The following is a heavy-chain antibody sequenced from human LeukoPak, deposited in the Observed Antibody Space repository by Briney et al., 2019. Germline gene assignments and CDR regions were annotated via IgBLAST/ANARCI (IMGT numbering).Heavy chain of an antibody. Sequence: PGGSLRLSCAASGFTFSTYAMSWVRQAPGKGLEWVSAIGGGGVRTYYADSVKGRFTISRDNSKDTLFLQMNSLRAEDTAVYYCARESISLLWFGELLSRYYYYGMDVWGQGTTVTVSS. V-gene: IGHV3-23*01. CDR1: GFTFSTYA. CDR3: ARESISLLWFGELLSRYYYYGMDV. J-gene: IGHJ6*02. CDR2: IGGGGVRT. D-gene: IGHD3-10*01.